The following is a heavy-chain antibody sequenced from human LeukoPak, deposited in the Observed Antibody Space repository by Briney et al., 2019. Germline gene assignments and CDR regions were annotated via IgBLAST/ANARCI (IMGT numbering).Heavy chain of an antibody. CDR2: IYHSGST. CDR1: GGSISSSNW. V-gene: IGHV4-4*02. Sequence: PSETLSLTCAVSGGSISSSNWWSWVRQPPGKGLEWIGEIYHSGSTNYNPSLKSRVTISVDKSKNQFSLKLSSVTAADTAVYYCARGRYYDSSGYYPNHDAFDIWGQGTMVTVSS. J-gene: IGHJ3*02. D-gene: IGHD3-22*01. CDR3: ARGRYYDSSGYYPNHDAFDI.